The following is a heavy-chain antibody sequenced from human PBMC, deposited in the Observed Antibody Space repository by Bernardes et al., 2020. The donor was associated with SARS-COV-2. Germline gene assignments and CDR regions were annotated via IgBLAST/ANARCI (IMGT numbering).Heavy chain of an antibody. V-gene: IGHV4-34*01. CDR3: ARSKGDSSSWYGFRYFDY. J-gene: IGHJ4*02. CDR1: GGSFSGYY. Sequence: ETLSLTCAVYGGSFSGYYWSWIRQPPGKGLEWIGEINHSGSTNYNPSLKSRVTISVDTSKNQFSLKLSSVTAADTAVYYCARSKGDSSSWYGFRYFDYWGQGTLVTVSS. CDR2: INHSGST. D-gene: IGHD6-13*01.